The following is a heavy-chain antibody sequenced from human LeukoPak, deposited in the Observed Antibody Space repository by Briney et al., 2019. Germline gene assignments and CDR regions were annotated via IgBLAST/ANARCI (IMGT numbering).Heavy chain of an antibody. CDR3: ARRATSDDYSNYVGYPFDY. J-gene: IGHJ4*02. CDR2: IYPGDSDT. D-gene: IGHD4-11*01. CDR1: GYSFTSYW. Sequence: GESLKISCKGSGYSFTSYWIGWVRQMPGKGLEWMGIIYPGDSDTRYSPSFQGQVTISADKSISTAYLQWSSLKASDTATYYCARRATSDDYSNYVGYPFDYWGQGTLVTVSS. V-gene: IGHV5-51*01.